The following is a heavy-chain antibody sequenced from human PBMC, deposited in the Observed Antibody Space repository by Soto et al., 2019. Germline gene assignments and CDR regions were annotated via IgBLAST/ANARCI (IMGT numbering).Heavy chain of an antibody. D-gene: IGHD6-13*01. V-gene: IGHV3-23*01. CDR1: GFTFSSYA. J-gene: IGHJ3*02. CDR3: AKDPYSSSHNDAFDI. CDR2: ISGSGGST. Sequence: EVQLLESGGGLVQPGGSLRLSCAASGFTFSSYAMSWVRQAPGKGLEWVSAISGSGGSTYYADSVKGRFTISRDNSKNTRYLQMTSLRAEDTAVYYCAKDPYSSSHNDAFDIWGQGTMVTVSS.